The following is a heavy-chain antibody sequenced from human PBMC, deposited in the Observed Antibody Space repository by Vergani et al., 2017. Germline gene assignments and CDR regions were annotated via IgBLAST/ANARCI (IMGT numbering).Heavy chain of an antibody. D-gene: IGHD3-3*01. CDR3: ARDRYDFWSGYYTGDYYYYYMDV. J-gene: IGHJ6*03. Sequence: EVQLVESGGGLVKPGGSLRLSCAASGFTFSSYSMNWVRQAPGKGLEWVSSISSSGSTIYYADSVKGRFTISRDNAKISLYLQMNSLRAEDTAVYYCARDRYDFWSGYYTGDYYYYYMDVWGKGTTVTVSS. CDR1: GFTFSSYS. CDR2: ISSSGSTI. V-gene: IGHV3-21*04.